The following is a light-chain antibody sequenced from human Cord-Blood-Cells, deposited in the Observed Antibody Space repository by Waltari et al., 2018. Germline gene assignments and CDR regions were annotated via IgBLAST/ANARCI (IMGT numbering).Light chain of an antibody. J-gene: IGLJ2*01. Sequence: QSALTQPASVSGSPGQSITIPCTGTSSDVGGYNYVSWYQQHPGKATKLMIYDVSNRPSGVSNRFSGSKSGNTASLTISGLQAEDEADYYCSSYTSSSTYVVFGGGTKLTVL. CDR3: SSYTSSSTYVV. V-gene: IGLV2-14*01. CDR1: SSDVGGYNY. CDR2: DVS.